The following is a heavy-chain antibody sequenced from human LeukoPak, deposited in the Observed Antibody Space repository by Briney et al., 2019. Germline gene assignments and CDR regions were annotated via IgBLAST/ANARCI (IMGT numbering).Heavy chain of an antibody. CDR1: GFTFDDYA. J-gene: IGHJ5*02. V-gene: IGHV3-9*01. CDR3: AKDGSAYYYDSSAYNWFDP. D-gene: IGHD3-22*01. Sequence: GGSLRLSCAASGFTFDDYAMHWVRQAPGKGLEWVSGISWNSGSIGYADSVKGRFTISRDNAKNSLYLQMNGLRAEDTALYYCAKDGSAYYYDSSAYNWFDPWGQGTLVTVSS. CDR2: ISWNSGSI.